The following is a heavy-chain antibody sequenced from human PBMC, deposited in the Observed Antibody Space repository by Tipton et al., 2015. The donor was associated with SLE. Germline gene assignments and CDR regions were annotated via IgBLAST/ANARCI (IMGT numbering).Heavy chain of an antibody. D-gene: IGHD4-23*01. J-gene: IGHJ4*02. CDR3: ARETDANRWSPSLGF. CDR2: ITASGSFE. Sequence: SLRLSCAASGFTVSNDYMTWVRQAPGKGLEWVSYITASGSFENYADSVRGRFTISRDNAENSLYLQMNSLRADDTAVYYCARETDANRWSPSLGFWGQGILGTVSS. CDR1: GFTVSNDY. V-gene: IGHV3-11*05.